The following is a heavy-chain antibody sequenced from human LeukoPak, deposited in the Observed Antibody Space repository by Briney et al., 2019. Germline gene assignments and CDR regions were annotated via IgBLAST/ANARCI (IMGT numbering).Heavy chain of an antibody. D-gene: IGHD4-17*01. CDR3: ARYGDYVVGYFDY. CDR2: ISSGSITI. CDR1: GFSFSSYE. Sequence: GGSLRLSCAASGFSFSSYEMSWVSQAPGRGLEWISYISSGSITIYYADSVRGRFTVSRDNAKNSLYLQMNSLRAEDTAVYYCARYGDYVVGYFDYWSQGALVTVSS. V-gene: IGHV3-48*03. J-gene: IGHJ4*02.